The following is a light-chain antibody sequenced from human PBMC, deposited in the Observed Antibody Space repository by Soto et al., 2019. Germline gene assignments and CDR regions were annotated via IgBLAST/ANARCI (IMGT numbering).Light chain of an antibody. J-gene: IGKJ1*01. CDR1: QSISSY. CDR2: GAS. CDR3: LQDINYPWT. V-gene: IGKV1-6*01. Sequence: IQLTHSPSSLSASVGYRVTITCRASQSISSYLNWYQQKPGKAPKLLIYGASNLQSGVPPRFSGSGSGTDFTLAISSLQPEDSATYYCLQDINYPWTFGQGTQVDIK.